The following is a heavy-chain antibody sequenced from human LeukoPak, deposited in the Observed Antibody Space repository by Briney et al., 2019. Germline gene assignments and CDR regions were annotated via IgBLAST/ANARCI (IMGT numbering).Heavy chain of an antibody. D-gene: IGHD6-6*01. CDR3: ARHRYTSSSYYFDF. CDR1: GGSISGYY. V-gene: IGHV4-59*08. CDR2: IYSSGST. J-gene: IGHJ4*02. Sequence: SETLSLTCTVSGGSISGYYWTWVRQSPGKGLEWIGYIYSSGSTNYNPSLKSRVTISVDTSKNQFSLRLSSVTAADTAVYYCARHRYTSSSYYFDFWGQGTLVTVSS.